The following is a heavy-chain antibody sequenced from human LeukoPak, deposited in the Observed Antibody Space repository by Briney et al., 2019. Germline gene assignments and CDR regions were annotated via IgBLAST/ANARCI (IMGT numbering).Heavy chain of an antibody. J-gene: IGHJ4*02. D-gene: IGHD2-21*01. CDR2: IKQDGSEK. Sequence: GGSLRLSRAASGFTFSSYWMNWVRQAPGKGLEWVANIKQDGSEKYYVDSVKGRFIISRDNAKNSLYLQMNSLRAEDTAVYYCARDHRGIYSPFDYWGQGTLVTVSS. CDR1: GFTFSSYW. CDR3: ARDHRGIYSPFDY. V-gene: IGHV3-7*01.